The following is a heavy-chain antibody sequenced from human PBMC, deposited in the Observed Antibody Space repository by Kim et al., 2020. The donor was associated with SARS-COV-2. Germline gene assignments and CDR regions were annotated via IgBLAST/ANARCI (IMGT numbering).Heavy chain of an antibody. Sequence: GESLKISCKGSGYSFTSYWISWVRQMPGKGLEWMGRIDPSDSYTNYSPSFQGHVTISADKSISTAYLQWSSLKASDTAMYYCATPASHYRRDGYNYYYYGMDVLGQGTTVTVSS. CDR1: GYSFTSYW. J-gene: IGHJ6*02. D-gene: IGHD5-12*01. V-gene: IGHV5-10-1*01. CDR3: ATPASHYRRDGYNYYYYGMDV. CDR2: IDPSDSYT.